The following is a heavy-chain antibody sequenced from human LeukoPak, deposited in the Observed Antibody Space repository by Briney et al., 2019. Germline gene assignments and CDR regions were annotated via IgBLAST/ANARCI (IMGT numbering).Heavy chain of an antibody. Sequence: GASVKVSCKASGYTFTSYYMHWVRQAPGQGLEWMGLINPTGGSTGYAQKFQGRVTMTRDMSTSTVYMELSSLRSEDTAVYYCARSDRRLTVGWFDPWGQGTLVTVSS. V-gene: IGHV1-46*01. CDR3: ARSDRRLTVGWFDP. CDR1: GYTFTSYY. J-gene: IGHJ5*02. D-gene: IGHD3-16*01. CDR2: INPTGGST.